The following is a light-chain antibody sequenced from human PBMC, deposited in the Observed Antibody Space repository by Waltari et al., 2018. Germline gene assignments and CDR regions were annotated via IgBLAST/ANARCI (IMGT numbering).Light chain of an antibody. CDR3: QQYGSSSIT. CDR1: ENIRSSY. Sequence: EIVLTQSPVTLALSPGESGTLTCRANENIRSSYLAWYQQKPGQAPRLLIYGASSRASDIPARFSGRGSGRGFTLSISSLEPEDSAVYFCQQYGSSSITFGQGTRLEIK. CDR2: GAS. V-gene: IGKV3-20*01. J-gene: IGKJ5*01.